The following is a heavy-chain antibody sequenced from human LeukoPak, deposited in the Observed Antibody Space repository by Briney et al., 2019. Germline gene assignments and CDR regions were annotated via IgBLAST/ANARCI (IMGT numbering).Heavy chain of an antibody. Sequence: GRSLRLSCAASGFTFDDYAMHWVRQAPGKGLEWVSRINSDGSSTSYADSVKGRFTISRDNAKNTLYLQMNSLRAEDTAVYYCARVTGYRIEDYFDYWGQGTLVTVSS. V-gene: IGHV3-74*01. CDR3: ARVTGYRIEDYFDY. D-gene: IGHD6-13*01. CDR1: GFTFDDYA. CDR2: INSDGSST. J-gene: IGHJ4*02.